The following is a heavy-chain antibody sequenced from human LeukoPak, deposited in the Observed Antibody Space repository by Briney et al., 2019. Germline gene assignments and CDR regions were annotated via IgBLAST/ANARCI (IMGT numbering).Heavy chain of an antibody. J-gene: IGHJ4*02. CDR1: GFTFSYYA. Sequence: PGGSLRLSCAASGFTFSYYAMHWVRQAPGKGLEWAAVISYDGSNKYYADSVKGRFTISRDNSKNTLYLQMNSLRAEDTAVYYCARVMDTAMAWLSFDYWGQGTLVTVSS. V-gene: IGHV3-30*14. D-gene: IGHD5-18*01. CDR3: ARVMDTAMAWLSFDY. CDR2: ISYDGSNK.